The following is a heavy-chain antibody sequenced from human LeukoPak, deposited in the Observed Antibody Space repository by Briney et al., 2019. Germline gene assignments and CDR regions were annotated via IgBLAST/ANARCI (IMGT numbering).Heavy chain of an antibody. CDR1: GGSFSGYY. D-gene: IGHD6-13*01. Sequence: SETLSLTCAVYGGSFSGYYWSWIRQPPGKGLEWIGEINHSGSTYYNPSLKSRVTISVDTSKNQFSLKLSSVTAADTAVYYCARDIAAAAYFDYWGQGTLVTVSS. CDR2: INHSGST. V-gene: IGHV4-34*01. CDR3: ARDIAAAAYFDY. J-gene: IGHJ4*02.